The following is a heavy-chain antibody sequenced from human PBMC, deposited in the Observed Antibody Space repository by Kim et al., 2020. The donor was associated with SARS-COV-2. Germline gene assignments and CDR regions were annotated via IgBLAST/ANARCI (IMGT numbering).Heavy chain of an antibody. J-gene: IGHJ4*02. Sequence: ADSVKGRFTISRDNSKNTLYLQMNSLRAEDTAVYYCAKNKMGISGIRGDNWGQGTLVTVSS. V-gene: IGHV3-23*01. CDR3: AKNKMGISGIRGDN. D-gene: IGHD1-20*01.